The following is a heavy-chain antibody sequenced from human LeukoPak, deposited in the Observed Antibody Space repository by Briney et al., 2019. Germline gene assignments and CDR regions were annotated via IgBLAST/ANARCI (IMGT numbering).Heavy chain of an antibody. CDR2: IIPIFGTA. D-gene: IGHD4-17*01. J-gene: IGHJ4*02. CDR3: ARGINTVTTSALSY. V-gene: IGHV1-69*05. Sequence: AASVKVSCKASGGTFSSYAISWVRQAPGQGLEWMGGIIPIFGTANYAQKFQGRVTMTRDMSTSTVYMELSSLRSEDTAVYYCARGINTVTTSALSYWGQGTLVTVSS. CDR1: GGTFSSYA.